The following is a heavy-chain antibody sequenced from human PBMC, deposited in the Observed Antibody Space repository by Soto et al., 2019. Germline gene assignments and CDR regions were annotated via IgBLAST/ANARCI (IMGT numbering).Heavy chain of an antibody. V-gene: IGHV3-33*01. CDR2: IWYDGSNK. CDR3: ARGSSLIVVVTAIMHDAFDI. CDR1: GFTFSSYG. D-gene: IGHD2-21*02. Sequence: GSLRLSCAASGFTFSSYGMHWVRQAPGKGLEWVAVIWYDGSNKYYADSVKGRFTISRDNSKNTLYLQMNSLRAEDTAVYYCARGSSLIVVVTAIMHDAFDIWGQGTMVTVSS. J-gene: IGHJ3*02.